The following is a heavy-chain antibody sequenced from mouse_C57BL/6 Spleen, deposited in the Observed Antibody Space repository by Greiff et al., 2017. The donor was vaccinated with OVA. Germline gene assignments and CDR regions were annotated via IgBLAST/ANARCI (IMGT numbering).Heavy chain of an antibody. D-gene: IGHD1-1*01. V-gene: IGHV1-55*01. CDR2: IYPGSGST. CDR3: ARSPLRYYFDY. J-gene: IGHJ2*01. CDR1: GYTFTSYW. Sequence: QVQLKQPGAELVKPGASVKMSCKASGYTFTSYWITWVKPRPGQGLEWIGDIYPGSGSTHSHEQFKSKATLTVDTSSSTAYMQLSSLTSEDAAVYYWARSPLRYYFDYWGQGTTLTVSS.